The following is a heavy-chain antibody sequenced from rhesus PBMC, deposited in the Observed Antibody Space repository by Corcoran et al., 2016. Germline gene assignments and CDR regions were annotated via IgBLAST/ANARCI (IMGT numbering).Heavy chain of an antibody. J-gene: IGHJ4*01. Sequence: QVQLQESGPGLVKPSETLSLTCAVSGYSISSGYGWSWIRPPPGEGLEWIGYSGGSSGSTNYNPSLKSRVTISKDTSKNQFSLKLSSVTAADTAVYYCARTPGGGSPVFDYWGQGVLVTVSS. D-gene: IGHD6-25*01. CDR1: GYSISSGYG. CDR2: SGGSSGST. V-gene: IGHV4-127*01. CDR3: ARTPGGGSPVFDY.